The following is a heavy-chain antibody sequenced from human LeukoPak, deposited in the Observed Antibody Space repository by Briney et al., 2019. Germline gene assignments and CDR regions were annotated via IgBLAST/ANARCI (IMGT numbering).Heavy chain of an antibody. CDR2: ISAYNGNT. V-gene: IGHV1-18*01. CDR1: NYTFTTYG. D-gene: IGHD6-13*01. Sequence: RASVKVSCRSSNYTFTTYGISWVRQAPGQGLEWMGWISAYNGNTNYAQKLQGRVTMTTDTSTSTAYMELRSLRSDDTAVYYCARANQAAAGTGYYMDVWGKGTTVTVSS. CDR3: ARANQAAAGTGYYMDV. J-gene: IGHJ6*03.